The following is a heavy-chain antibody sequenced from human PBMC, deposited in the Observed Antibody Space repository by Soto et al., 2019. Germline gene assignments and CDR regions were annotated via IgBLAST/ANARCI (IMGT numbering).Heavy chain of an antibody. J-gene: IGHJ6*02. D-gene: IGHD1-26*01. CDR1: GFTVSSNY. CDR2: IYSGGST. CDR3: ARDNYLGGYYYGMDV. V-gene: IGHV3-53*01. Sequence: GGSLRLSCSASGFTVSSNYMSWLRQAPGKGLEWVSVIYSGGSTYYADSVKGRFTISRDNSENTLYLQMNSLRAEDTAVYYCARDNYLGGYYYGMDVWGQGTTVTVSS.